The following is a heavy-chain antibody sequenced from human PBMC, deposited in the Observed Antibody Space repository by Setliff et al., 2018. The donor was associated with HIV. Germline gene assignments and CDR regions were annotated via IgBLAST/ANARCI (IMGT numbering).Heavy chain of an antibody. CDR2: IYCNGST. Sequence: ETLALTCTVSGGSLSSHYWSWIRQPPGTGLEWIGSIYCNGSTNYNPSLKSRVTISVDTSKNQYSVRLSSVTAADTAVYYCARRWRCGGPEAYCGDSWGRGTLVTVSS. V-gene: IGHV4-4*08. J-gene: IGHJ4*02. CDR1: GGSLSSHY. D-gene: IGHD2-8*02. CDR3: ARRWRCGGPEAYCGDS.